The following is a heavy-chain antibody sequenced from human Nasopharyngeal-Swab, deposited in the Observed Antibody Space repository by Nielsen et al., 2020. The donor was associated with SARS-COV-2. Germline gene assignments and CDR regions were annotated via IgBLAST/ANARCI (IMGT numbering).Heavy chain of an antibody. J-gene: IGHJ4*02. CDR3: TTGRYYDYVWGSYRYPDY. V-gene: IGHV3-49*03. CDR1: GFTFGDYA. Sequence: GGSLRLSCTASGFTFGDYAMSWFRQAPGKGLEWVGFIRSKVYGGTTEYAASVKGRFTISRDDSKNTLYLQMNSLKTEDTAVYYCTTGRYYDYVWGSYRYPDYWGQGTLVTVSS. D-gene: IGHD3-16*02. CDR2: IRSKVYGGTT.